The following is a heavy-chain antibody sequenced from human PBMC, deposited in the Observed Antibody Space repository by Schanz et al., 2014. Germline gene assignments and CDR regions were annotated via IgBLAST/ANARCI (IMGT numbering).Heavy chain of an antibody. J-gene: IGHJ4*02. Sequence: EVQLLESGGGLVQPGGSLRLSCLASGFAFSSYGMNWLRQAPGKGLEWVSVIGVDGTTTYYADSVKGRFTISRVNSKNTLYLQMNSLRPEDTAVYYCAKYRGYYRVSGSYRELEYWGQGTLVTVSS. V-gene: IGHV3-23*01. CDR3: AKYRGYYRVSGSYRELEY. CDR2: IGVDGTTT. D-gene: IGHD3-10*01. CDR1: GFAFSSYG.